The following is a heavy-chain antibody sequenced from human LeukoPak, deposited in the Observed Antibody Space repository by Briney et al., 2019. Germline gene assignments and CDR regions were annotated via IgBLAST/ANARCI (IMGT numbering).Heavy chain of an antibody. D-gene: IGHD3-22*01. CDR3: ARDHYYDSSGYTPAGDAFDI. J-gene: IGHJ3*02. CDR2: ISSSSYI. CDR1: GFTFSSYT. Sequence: GGSLRLSCAASGFTFSSYTMNWVRQAPGKGLEWVSSISSSSYIYYADSVKGRFTISRDSAKNSLYLQMNSLRAEDTAVYSCARDHYYDSSGYTPAGDAFDIWGQGTMVIVSS. V-gene: IGHV3-21*01.